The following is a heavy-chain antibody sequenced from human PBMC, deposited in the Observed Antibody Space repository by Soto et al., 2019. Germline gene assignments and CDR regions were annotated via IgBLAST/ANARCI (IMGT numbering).Heavy chain of an antibody. CDR3: ARGWYYFDV. CDR1: VEPMTGGYY. D-gene: IGHD2-15*01. V-gene: IGHV4-38-2*01. Sequence: ETLSLTCDVSVEPMTGGYYWGWIRQSPGKGLEWIGSIYYGGTTYYNPSLRSRLAISIDTSKNQFSLRLSSVTAADTALYYCARGWYYFDVWGQGSLVTVSS. J-gene: IGHJ4*02. CDR2: IYYGGTT.